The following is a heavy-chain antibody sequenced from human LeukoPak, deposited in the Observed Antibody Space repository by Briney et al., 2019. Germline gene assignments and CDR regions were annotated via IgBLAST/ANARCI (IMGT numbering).Heavy chain of an antibody. CDR2: IYDSGST. J-gene: IGHJ4*02. Sequence: SETLSLTCTVSGGSISSYYWSWIRQPPGKGLEWIGYIYDSGSTNYNPSLKSRVTISVDTSKKEFSLKLSSVTAADTAVYYCARHGCSSTSCYRRLLFDYWGRGTLVTVSS. CDR3: ARHGCSSTSCYRRLLFDY. CDR1: GGSISSYY. D-gene: IGHD2-2*01. V-gene: IGHV4-59*08.